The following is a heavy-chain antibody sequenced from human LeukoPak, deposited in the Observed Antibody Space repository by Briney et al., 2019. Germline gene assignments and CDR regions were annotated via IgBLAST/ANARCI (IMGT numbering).Heavy chain of an antibody. J-gene: IGHJ4*02. D-gene: IGHD3-3*01. CDR2: INWNGGST. CDR3: ARARIRFLEWLSPFDY. CDR1: GFTFDDYG. Sequence: RAGGSLRLSCAASGFTFDDYGMSWVRQAPGKGLEWVSGINWNGGSTGYADSVKGRFTISRDNAKNSLYLQMNSLRAEDTALYYCARARIRFLEWLSPFDYWGQGTLVTVSS. V-gene: IGHV3-20*04.